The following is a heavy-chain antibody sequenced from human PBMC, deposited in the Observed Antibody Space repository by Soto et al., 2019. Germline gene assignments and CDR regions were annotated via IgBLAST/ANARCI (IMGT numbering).Heavy chain of an antibody. CDR3: AREPLAHSYFDL. V-gene: IGHV4-39*07. CDR1: GGSISSSSYY. J-gene: IGHJ4*02. Sequence: KTSETLSLTCTVSGGSISSSSYYWGWIRQPPGKGLEWIGSIYYSGSTYYNPSLKSRVTISVDTSKNQFSLRLTSVTAADTAVYFCAREPLAHSYFDLWGQGTLVTVSS. CDR2: IYYSGST.